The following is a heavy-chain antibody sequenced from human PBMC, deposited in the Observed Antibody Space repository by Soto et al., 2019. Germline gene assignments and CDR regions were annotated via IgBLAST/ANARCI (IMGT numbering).Heavy chain of an antibody. CDR1: GGTFSSYA. Sequence: QVQLVQSGAEVKKPGSSVKVSCKASGGTFSSYAISWVRQAPGQGLEWMGGIIPIFGKANYAQKFQGRVTITADESTSTAYMELSSLRSEDTAVYYCARGAIAVAGYRPNWFDPWGQGTLVTVSS. D-gene: IGHD6-19*01. J-gene: IGHJ5*02. CDR3: ARGAIAVAGYRPNWFDP. CDR2: IIPIFGKA. V-gene: IGHV1-69*01.